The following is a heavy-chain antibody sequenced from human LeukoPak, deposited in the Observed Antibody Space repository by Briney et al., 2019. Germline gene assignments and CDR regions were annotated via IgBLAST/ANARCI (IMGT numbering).Heavy chain of an antibody. CDR1: GFTFSSYE. D-gene: IGHD3-16*02. Sequence: GGSLRLSCAASGFTFSSYEMNWVRQAPGKGLEWVSYISSSGSTIYYADSVKGRFTISRDNAKNSLYLQMNSLRAEDTAVYYCARDRPETYYDYVWGSYLVYWGQGTLVTVSS. J-gene: IGHJ4*02. CDR3: ARDRPETYYDYVWGSYLVY. CDR2: ISSSGSTI. V-gene: IGHV3-48*03.